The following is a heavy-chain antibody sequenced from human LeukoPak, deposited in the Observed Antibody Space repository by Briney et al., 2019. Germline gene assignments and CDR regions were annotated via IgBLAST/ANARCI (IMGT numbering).Heavy chain of an antibody. V-gene: IGHV3-30*04. CDR2: ISYDGSSK. Sequence: PGRSLRLSCAASGFTFSTYAMHWVRQAPGKGLEWVAVISYDGSSKYYADSVKGRSTISRDNSKNTLYLQMNSLRAEDTAVYYCARARSSYGYGDAFDIWGQGTMVTVSS. J-gene: IGHJ3*02. D-gene: IGHD5-18*01. CDR3: ARARSSYGYGDAFDI. CDR1: GFTFSTYA.